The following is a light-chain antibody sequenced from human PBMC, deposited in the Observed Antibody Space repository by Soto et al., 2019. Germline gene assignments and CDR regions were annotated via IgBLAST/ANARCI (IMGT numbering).Light chain of an antibody. Sequence: EIVLTQSPGTLSLSPGERATLSCRASQSVSSSYLAWYQQKPGQAPRLLIYDASRRATGIPDRFSGSASRTDSALSICRLESEDFAVFYCQKYASSSYSFSQGTKQEIK. CDR2: DAS. CDR3: QKYASSSYS. V-gene: IGKV3-20*01. J-gene: IGKJ2*03. CDR1: QSVSSSY.